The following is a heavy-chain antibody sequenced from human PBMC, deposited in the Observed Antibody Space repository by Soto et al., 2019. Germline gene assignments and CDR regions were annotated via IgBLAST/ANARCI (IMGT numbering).Heavy chain of an antibody. V-gene: IGHV1-8*01. CDR1: GYTFTSYD. Sequence: QVQLVQSGAEVKKPGASVKVSCKASGYTFTSYDINWVRQATGQGLEWMGWMNPNSANTGYAQKFQGRVTVTGNPSISTAYMELSSLRSEDTAVYYCARGNLLASTGPQTYYYYGMDVWGQGTTVTVSS. CDR2: MNPNSANT. J-gene: IGHJ6*02. D-gene: IGHD3-3*02. CDR3: ARGNLLASTGPQTYYYYGMDV.